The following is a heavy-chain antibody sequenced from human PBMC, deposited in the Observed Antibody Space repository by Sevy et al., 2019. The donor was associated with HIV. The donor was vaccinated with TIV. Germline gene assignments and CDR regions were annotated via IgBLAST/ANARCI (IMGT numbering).Heavy chain of an antibody. J-gene: IGHJ6*03. CDR2: ISSSGSTI. V-gene: IGHV3-11*04. Sequence: GGSLRLSCAASGFTFSDYYMSWIRQAPGKGMEWVSYISSSGSTIYYADSVKGRFTISRDNAKNSLYLQMNSLRAEDTAVYYCARSAGYSSAYYYYYMDVWGKGTTVTVSS. D-gene: IGHD6-25*01. CDR1: GFTFSDYY. CDR3: ARSAGYSSAYYYYYMDV.